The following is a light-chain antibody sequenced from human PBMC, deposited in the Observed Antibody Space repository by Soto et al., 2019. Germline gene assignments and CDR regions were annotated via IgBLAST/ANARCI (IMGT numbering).Light chain of an antibody. CDR2: EAS. V-gene: IGKV1-9*01. Sequence: DIQLTRSPSLLSASILDRVTVTCRASHDISTFLAWYQQKPGKAPKLLIYEASTLQSGVPSRFSGSGSGTEFTLTISGLLPEDFAAYHCQQLYTLPFTFGQGTRLEIK. CDR1: HDISTF. J-gene: IGKJ5*01. CDR3: QQLYTLPFT.